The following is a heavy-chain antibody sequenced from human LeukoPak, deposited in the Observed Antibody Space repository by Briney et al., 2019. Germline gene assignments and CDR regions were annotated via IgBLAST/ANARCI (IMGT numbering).Heavy chain of an antibody. Sequence: GGSLRLSCAASGFTFSSYSMTWVRQAPGKGLEWVAVISYDGSNKYYADSVKGRFTISRDNSKNTLYLQMNSLRAEDTAVYYCAKDGHCSTTTCSTAKFDYWGQGTLVTVSS. CDR3: AKDGHCSTTTCSTAKFDY. J-gene: IGHJ4*02. D-gene: IGHD2-2*01. CDR2: ISYDGSNK. V-gene: IGHV3-30*18. CDR1: GFTFSSYS.